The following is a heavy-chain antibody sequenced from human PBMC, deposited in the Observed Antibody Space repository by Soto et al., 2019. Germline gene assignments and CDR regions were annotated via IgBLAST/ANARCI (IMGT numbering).Heavy chain of an antibody. CDR2: ISYDGSNK. J-gene: IGHJ3*02. CDR1: GFTFSSYG. D-gene: IGHD3-3*01. V-gene: IGHV3-30*18. Sequence: QVQLVESGGGVVQPGRSLRLSCAASGFTFSSYGMHWVRQAPGKGLEWVAVISYDGSNKYYADSVKGRFTISRDNSKNTLYLQMNSLRAEDTAVYYCAKVPRDFWSGYYLSDAFDIWGQGTMVTVSS. CDR3: AKVPRDFWSGYYLSDAFDI.